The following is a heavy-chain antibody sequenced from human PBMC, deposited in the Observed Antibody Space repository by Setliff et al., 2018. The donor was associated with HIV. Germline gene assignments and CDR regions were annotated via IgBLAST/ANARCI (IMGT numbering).Heavy chain of an antibody. D-gene: IGHD3-10*01. CDR3: ARDRHSSGLGSYGP. V-gene: IGHV4-4*07. CDR1: GGSFGVYR. Sequence: TLSLTCTISGGSFGVYRWSWIRQSAGRGLEWIGRIDSSGTTDYKPPLKGRVAISVDTSRNQFSLRVTSVTAADTAVYFCARDRHSSGLGSYGPWGPGILVTVSS. CDR2: IDSSGTT. J-gene: IGHJ5*02.